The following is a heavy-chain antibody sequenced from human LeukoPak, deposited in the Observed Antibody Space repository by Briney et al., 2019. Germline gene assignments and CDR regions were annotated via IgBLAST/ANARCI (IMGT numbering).Heavy chain of an antibody. Sequence: SETLSLTCTVSGGSIVSYYWSWIRQPPGKGLEWIGYIYYTGSTNYNPSLKSRVTISVDTSKNQFSLKLSSVTAAVTAVYYCARYLAAGYFDLWGRGTLVTVSS. CDR1: GGSIVSYY. CDR2: IYYTGST. CDR3: ARYLAAGYFDL. D-gene: IGHD6-25*01. J-gene: IGHJ2*01. V-gene: IGHV4-59*08.